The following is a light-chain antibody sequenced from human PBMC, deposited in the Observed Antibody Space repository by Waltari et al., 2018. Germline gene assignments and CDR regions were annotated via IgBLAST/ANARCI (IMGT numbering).Light chain of an antibody. CDR3: QQYVSLPGT. CDR2: AAS. CDR1: QSLTARY. Sequence: EIVLTQSPGTLSLSPGEGATLSCRASQSLTARYLAWYQQNPGQAPRLLIYAASSRAAGVPDRFSGSGSGTDFTLTISRLEPEDFAVYYCQQYVSLPGTFGQGTKVEIK. J-gene: IGKJ1*01. V-gene: IGKV3-20*01.